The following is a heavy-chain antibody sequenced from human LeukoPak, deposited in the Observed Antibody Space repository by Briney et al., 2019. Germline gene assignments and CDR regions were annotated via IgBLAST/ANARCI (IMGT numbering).Heavy chain of an antibody. V-gene: IGHV3-21*01. CDR1: GFTFSSYR. CDR3: ARVSPDIVATIEAFDI. J-gene: IGHJ3*02. CDR2: ISSSSSYI. Sequence: PGGSLRLSCAASGFTFSSYRMNGVRQAPGKGLEWVSSISSSSSYIYYAGSVKGRFTISRDNAKNSLYLQMNSLRAEDTAVYYCARVSPDIVATIEAFDIWGGGTMVTVSS. D-gene: IGHD5-12*01.